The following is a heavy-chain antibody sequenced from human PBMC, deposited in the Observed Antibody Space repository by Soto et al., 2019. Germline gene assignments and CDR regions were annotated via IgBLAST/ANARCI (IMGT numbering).Heavy chain of an antibody. CDR2: IWYDGSNK. V-gene: IGHV3-33*01. Sequence: PGGSLRLSCAASGFTFSSYVMHWVRQAPGKGLEWVAVIWYDGSNKYYADSVKGRFTISRDNSKNAMYLQMNSLRAEDTAGYYCGTERGGSSFEFWGQGNLVTSPQ. CDR3: GTERGGSSFEF. J-gene: IGHJ4*02. D-gene: IGHD3-16*01. CDR1: GFTFSSYV.